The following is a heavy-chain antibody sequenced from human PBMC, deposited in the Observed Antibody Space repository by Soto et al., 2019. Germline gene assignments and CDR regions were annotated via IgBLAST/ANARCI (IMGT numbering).Heavy chain of an antibody. D-gene: IGHD3-3*01. CDR2: IYWDDDK. J-gene: IGHJ4*02. CDR3: AHRVLRTVFGLVTTTAIYFDF. V-gene: IGHV2-5*02. Sequence: QITLNESGPTQVKPRQTLTLTCTFSGFSLTTSGVGVGWIRQSPGKAPEWLALIYWDDDKSYSPSLKSRLTITKDTSKSQMIPTMAALDPADTATYYCAHRVLRTVFGLVTTTAIYFDFWGQGTPVAVSS. CDR1: GFSLTTSGVG.